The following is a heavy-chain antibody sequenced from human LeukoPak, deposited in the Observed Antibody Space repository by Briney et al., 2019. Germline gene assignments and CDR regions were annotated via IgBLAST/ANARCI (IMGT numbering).Heavy chain of an antibody. CDR2: KNPVSGNT. J-gene: IGHJ5*02. V-gene: IGHV1-8*01. D-gene: IGHD6-19*01. CDR3: ARGRGSGHKENWFDP. CDR1: GYTFTTYD. Sequence: ASVKVSCKASGYTFTTYDINWVRQATGQGLEWMGWKNPVSGNTGYVQKFQGRVTMTRNTSISTAYMELSSLKSEDTAVYYCARGRGSGHKENWFDPWGQGTLVTVSS.